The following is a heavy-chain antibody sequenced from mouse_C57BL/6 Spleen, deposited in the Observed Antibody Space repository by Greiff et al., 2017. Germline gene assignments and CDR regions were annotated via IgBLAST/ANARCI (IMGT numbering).Heavy chain of an antibody. CDR1: GYTFTSYW. D-gene: IGHD2-3*01. V-gene: IGHV1-7*01. CDR2: INPSSGYT. J-gene: IGHJ2*01. CDR3: AGSDYDAYFDY. Sequence: VQRVESGAELAKPGASVKLSCKASGYTFTSYWMHWVKQRPGQGLEWIGYINPSSGYTKYNQKFKDKATLTADKSSSTAYMQLSSLTYEDSAVYYCAGSDYDAYFDYWGQGTTLTVSS.